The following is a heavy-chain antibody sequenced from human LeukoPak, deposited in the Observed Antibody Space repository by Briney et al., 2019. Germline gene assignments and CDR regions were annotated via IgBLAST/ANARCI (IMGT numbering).Heavy chain of an antibody. J-gene: IGHJ5*02. CDR1: GGSISSSSYY. Sequence: SETLSLTCTVSGGSISSSSYYWSWIRQHPGKGLEWIGYIYYSGSTYYNPSLKSRVTISVDTSKNQLSLKLSSVTAADTAVYYCARVIRNTMVRGVIITGNWFDPWGQGTLVTVSS. CDR3: ARVIRNTMVRGVIITGNWFDP. D-gene: IGHD3-10*01. V-gene: IGHV4-31*03. CDR2: IYYSGST.